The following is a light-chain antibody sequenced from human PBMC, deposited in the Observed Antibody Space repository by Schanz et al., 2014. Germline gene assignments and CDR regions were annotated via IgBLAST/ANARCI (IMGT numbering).Light chain of an antibody. CDR3: QQYASSPPT. CDR1: QSVSSY. Sequence: EIVLTQSPATLSLSPGERATLSCRASQSVSSYLAWYQKRPGLAPRLLIYEASSRATGIPDRFSGSGSGADFTLTISRLEPEDFAVYYCQQYASSPPTFGGGTKV. CDR2: EAS. V-gene: IGKV3D-20*01. J-gene: IGKJ4*01.